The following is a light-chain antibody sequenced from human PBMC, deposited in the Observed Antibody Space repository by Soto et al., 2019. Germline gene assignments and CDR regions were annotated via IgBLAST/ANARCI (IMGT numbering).Light chain of an antibody. CDR3: QQYNNWPRT. J-gene: IGKJ1*01. CDR2: GAS. CDR1: QSVSSN. Sequence: EIMMTQSPATLSVSPGERATLSCWASQSVSSNLAWYQQKPGQAPRLLIYGASTRATGIPARFSGSGSGTEFTLTITSLQSEDFALYYCQQYNNWPRTFGQGIKVEIK. V-gene: IGKV3-15*01.